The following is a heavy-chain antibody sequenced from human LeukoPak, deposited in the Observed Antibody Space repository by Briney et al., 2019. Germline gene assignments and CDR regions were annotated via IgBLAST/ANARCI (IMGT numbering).Heavy chain of an antibody. Sequence: PSETLSLTCTVSSGSISSYYWSWIRQPPGKGLEWIGYIYSSGSTKYNPSLKSRVTISVDTPNNQFFLKLSSVTAADTAVYYCARHYCGADCYTRFDYWGQGTLVTVSS. D-gene: IGHD2-21*02. CDR3: ARHYCGADCYTRFDY. CDR2: IYSSGST. CDR1: SGSISSYY. J-gene: IGHJ4*02. V-gene: IGHV4-59*08.